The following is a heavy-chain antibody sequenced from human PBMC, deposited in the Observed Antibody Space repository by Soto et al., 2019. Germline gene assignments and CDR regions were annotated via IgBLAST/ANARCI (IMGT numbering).Heavy chain of an antibody. J-gene: IGHJ3*02. CDR3: ARPSFYCSSTSCYGSAFDI. CDR2: IYPGDSDT. V-gene: IGHV5-51*01. D-gene: IGHD2-2*01. CDR1: GYSFISYW. Sequence: PGESMKISCKGSGYSFISYWIGWVRQMPGKGLEWMGIIYPGDSDTRYSPSFQGQVTISADKSISTAYLQWSSLKASDTAMYYCARPSFYCSSTSCYGSAFDIWGQGTMVTVSS.